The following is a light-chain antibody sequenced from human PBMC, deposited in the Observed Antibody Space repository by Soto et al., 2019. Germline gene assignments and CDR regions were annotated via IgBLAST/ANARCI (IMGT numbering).Light chain of an antibody. V-gene: IGKV3-11*01. CDR3: QQRSDWPWT. Sequence: EIVLTHSPATLSLSPVERATLSFSASQSVSSYLALYQQKPGQAPRLLVYDVSNRATGIPARFSGGGSGTDFTLTISNLEPEDFAVYYCQQRSDWPWTFGQGTKVDI. CDR1: QSVSSY. J-gene: IGKJ1*01. CDR2: DVS.